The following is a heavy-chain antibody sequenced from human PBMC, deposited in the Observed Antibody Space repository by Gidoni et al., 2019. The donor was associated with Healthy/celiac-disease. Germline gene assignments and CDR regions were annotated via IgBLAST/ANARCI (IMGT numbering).Heavy chain of an antibody. CDR3: ARERYYYDSSRMNWFDP. D-gene: IGHD3-22*01. CDR1: GFPFSSYA. Sequence: EVQLLESGGGLVQPGGSLRLSCAASGFPFSSYAMSWVRQAPGKGLEWVSAISGSGGSTYYADSVKGRFTISRDNSKNTLYLQMNSLRAEDTAVYYCARERYYYDSSRMNWFDPWGQGTLVTVSS. CDR2: ISGSGGST. J-gene: IGHJ5*02. V-gene: IGHV3-23*01.